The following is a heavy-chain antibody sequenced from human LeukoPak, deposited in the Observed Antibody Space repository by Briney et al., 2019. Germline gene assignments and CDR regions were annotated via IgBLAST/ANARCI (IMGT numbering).Heavy chain of an antibody. V-gene: IGHV3-33*01. Sequence: PGRSLRLSCAASGFTFSSYGMHWVRQAPGKGLEWVAVIWYDGSNKYYADSVKGRFTISRDNSKNTLYLQMNSLRAEDTAVYYCASSGAHFDYWGQGTLVTVSS. CDR1: GFTFSSYG. CDR3: ASSGAHFDY. J-gene: IGHJ4*02. D-gene: IGHD1-26*01. CDR2: IWYDGSNK.